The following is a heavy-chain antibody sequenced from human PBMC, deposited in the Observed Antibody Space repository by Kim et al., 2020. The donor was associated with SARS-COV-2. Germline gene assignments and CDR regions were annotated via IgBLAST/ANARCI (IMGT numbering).Heavy chain of an antibody. Sequence: AQKFQGRVTITADESTSTAYMELSSLRSEDTAVYYCAREGNGAFWSGHDYWGQGTLVTVSS. CDR3: AREGNGAFWSGHDY. D-gene: IGHD3-3*01. J-gene: IGHJ4*02. V-gene: IGHV1-69*01.